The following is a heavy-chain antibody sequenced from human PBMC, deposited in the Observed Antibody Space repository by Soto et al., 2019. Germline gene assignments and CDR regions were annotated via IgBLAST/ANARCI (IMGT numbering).Heavy chain of an antibody. J-gene: IGHJ4*02. CDR2: IYYSGST. CDR1: GGSISSYY. Sequence: SETLSLTCTVSGGSISSYYWSWIRQPPGKGLEWIGYIYYSGSTNYNPSLKSRVTISVDTSKNQFSLKLSSVTAADTAVYYCETHPTVTEYYFDYWGQGTVVTVSS. V-gene: IGHV4-59*08. CDR3: ETHPTVTEYYFDY. D-gene: IGHD4-17*01.